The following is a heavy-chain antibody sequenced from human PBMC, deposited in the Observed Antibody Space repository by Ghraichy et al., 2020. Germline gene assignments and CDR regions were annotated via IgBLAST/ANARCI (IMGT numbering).Heavy chain of an antibody. V-gene: IGHV3-21*01. J-gene: IGHJ6*02. Sequence: GGSLRLSCAASGFTFSSYSMNWVRQAPGKGLEWVSSISSSSSYIYYADSVKGRFTISRDNAKNSLYLQMNSLRAEDTAVYYCARDCANYGSGTPLGYYGMDVWGQGTTVTVSS. CDR1: GFTFSSYS. D-gene: IGHD3-10*01. CDR3: ARDCANYGSGTPLGYYGMDV. CDR2: ISSSSSYI.